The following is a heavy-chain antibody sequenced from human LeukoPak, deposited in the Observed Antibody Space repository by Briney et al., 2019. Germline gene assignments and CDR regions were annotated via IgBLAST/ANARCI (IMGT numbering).Heavy chain of an antibody. CDR1: GFTFSSYG. CDR2: IWYDGSNK. J-gene: IGHJ4*02. V-gene: IGHV3-33*01. Sequence: GGSLRLSCAASGFTFSSYGMHWVRQAPGKGLEWVAVIWYDGSNKYYADSVKGRFTISRDNSKSTLYLQMNSLRAEDTAVYYCARDLNYYDSSAEDFDYWGQGTLVTVSS. CDR3: ARDLNYYDSSAEDFDY. D-gene: IGHD3-22*01.